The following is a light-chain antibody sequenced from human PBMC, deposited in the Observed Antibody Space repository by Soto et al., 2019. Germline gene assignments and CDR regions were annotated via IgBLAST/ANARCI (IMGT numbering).Light chain of an antibody. CDR1: QTGNNNY. V-gene: IGKV3-20*01. J-gene: IGKJ1*01. CDR3: QQYGGSAPWT. Sequence: EIVLTQPPGPLSVSPGDRVTLSCRASQTGNNNYLAWYKQKPGQAPRLLSYGASTPATGTPARFSGSGSGTHFTLTVRRLEPEDFAVYYCQQYGGSAPWTFGPGTKVDIK. CDR2: GAS.